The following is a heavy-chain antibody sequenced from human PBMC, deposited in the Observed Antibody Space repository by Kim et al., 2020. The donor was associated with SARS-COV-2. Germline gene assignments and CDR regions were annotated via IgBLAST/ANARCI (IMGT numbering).Heavy chain of an antibody. V-gene: IGHV1-69*13. D-gene: IGHD2-15*01. Sequence: SVKVSCKASGGTFSSYAISWVRQAPGQGLEWMGGIIPIFGTANYAQKFQGRVTITADESTSTAYMELSSLRSEDTAVYYCARPPPYCSGGSCFYFDYWGQGTLVTVSS. CDR2: IIPIFGTA. CDR1: GGTFSSYA. J-gene: IGHJ4*02. CDR3: ARPPPYCSGGSCFYFDY.